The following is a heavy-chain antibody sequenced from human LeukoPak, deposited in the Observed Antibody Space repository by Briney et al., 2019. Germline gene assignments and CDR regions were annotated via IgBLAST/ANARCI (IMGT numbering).Heavy chain of an antibody. Sequence: GGSLRLSCAASGFTFTNYAMSWVRQAPGKGLEWVSSISGSGGSTYYADSVKGRFTISRDNSKNTLYLQMNNLRAEDTAIYYCAKDPPSSGTTFDYWGQGTLVTVSS. CDR1: GFTFTNYA. CDR2: ISGSGGST. D-gene: IGHD2/OR15-2a*01. J-gene: IGHJ4*02. CDR3: AKDPPSSGTTFDY. V-gene: IGHV3-23*01.